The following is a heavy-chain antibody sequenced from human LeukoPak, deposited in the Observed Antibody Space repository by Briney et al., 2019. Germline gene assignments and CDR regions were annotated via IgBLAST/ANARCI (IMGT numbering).Heavy chain of an antibody. V-gene: IGHV1-69*04. CDR3: ARLEMATNLGDYFDY. Sequence: GASVKVSCKASGGTFSSYAISWVRQAPGQGLEWMGRIIPILGIANYAQKFQGRVTITADKSTSTAYMELSSLRSEDTAVYYCARLEMATNLGDYFDYWGQGTLVTVSS. CDR2: IIPILGIA. J-gene: IGHJ4*02. CDR1: GGTFSSYA. D-gene: IGHD5-24*01.